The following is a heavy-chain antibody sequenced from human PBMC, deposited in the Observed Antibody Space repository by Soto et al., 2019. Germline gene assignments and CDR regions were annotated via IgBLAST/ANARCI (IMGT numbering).Heavy chain of an antibody. CDR3: ARGIARRRYFDY. J-gene: IGHJ4*02. CDR1: GYTFTGYY. V-gene: IGHV1-2*02. Sequence: ASVKVSCKASGYTFTGYYMHWVRQAPGQGLEWMGWTNPNSGGTNYAQKFQGRVTMTRDTSISTAYMELSRLRSDDTAVYYCARGIARRRYFDYWGQGTLVTVSS. D-gene: IGHD6-13*01. CDR2: TNPNSGGT.